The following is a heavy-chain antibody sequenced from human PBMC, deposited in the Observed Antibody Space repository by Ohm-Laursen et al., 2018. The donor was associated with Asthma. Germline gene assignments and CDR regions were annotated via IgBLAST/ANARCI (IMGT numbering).Heavy chain of an antibody. Sequence: GTLSLTCAVFGGSVSGYYWTWVRQPPGRELEWIAYMFSSGGANYNPSLKSRVTLSTDTSTNQVSLRLSSVTAADTAVYFCARLDWAQSMFDSWGPGTLVTVSS. CDR3: ARLDWAQSMFDS. D-gene: IGHD3-9*01. V-gene: IGHV4-59*02. J-gene: IGHJ4*02. CDR1: GGSVSGYY. CDR2: MFSSGGA.